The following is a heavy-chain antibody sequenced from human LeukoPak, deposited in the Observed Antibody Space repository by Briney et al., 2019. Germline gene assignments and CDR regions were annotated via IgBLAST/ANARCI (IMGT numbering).Heavy chain of an antibody. Sequence: GGSLRLSCAASGFTFGDSSMNWVRQGPGKGLEWLSYISPTSHTLYADSVKGRFTISRDNAKNSLYLRMNSLKDEDTAVYYCARDPKQRTLDYWGQGTLVTVSS. CDR2: ISPTSHT. CDR3: ARDPKQRTLDY. J-gene: IGHJ4*02. D-gene: IGHD2-15*01. V-gene: IGHV3-69-1*01. CDR1: GFTFGDSS.